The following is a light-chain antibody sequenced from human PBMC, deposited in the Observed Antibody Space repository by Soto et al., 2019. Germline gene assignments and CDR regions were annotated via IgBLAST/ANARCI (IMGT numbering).Light chain of an antibody. V-gene: IGLV2-14*03. Sequence: QSALTQPASVSGSPGQSITISCTGTSSDDGAFNFVSWYQQHPGKAPKLMIYDVRHRPSGVSDHFSGSKSGNTASLTIYELQDEDEADYYCPSHTSTSPPVLFSGGTKLTVL. CDR3: PSHTSTSPPVL. CDR2: DVR. J-gene: IGLJ2*01. CDR1: SSDDGAFNF.